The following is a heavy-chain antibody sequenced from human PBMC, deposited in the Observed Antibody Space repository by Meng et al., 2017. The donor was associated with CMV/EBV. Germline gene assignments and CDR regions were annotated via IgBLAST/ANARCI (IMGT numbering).Heavy chain of an antibody. V-gene: IGHV1-18*01. CDR1: GYTFSGYG. CDR2: ISVYNGHT. Sequence: EVKTPGASRKVAYKVSGYTFSGYGITWGRQAPGQGLEWMGWISVYNGHTNFAQNLQGRVTMTTDTSTSTAYVELRSLRSDDTAIYYCARGVPLGIIYSFDYWGQGTLVTVSS. J-gene: IGHJ4*01. D-gene: IGHD2-21*01. CDR3: ARGVPLGIIYSFDY.